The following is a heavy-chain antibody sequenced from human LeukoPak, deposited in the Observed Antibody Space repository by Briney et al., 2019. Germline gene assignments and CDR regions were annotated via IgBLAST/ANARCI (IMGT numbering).Heavy chain of an antibody. CDR3: ARGGVVGATEGRSAPYYYMDV. D-gene: IGHD1-26*01. V-gene: IGHV1-69*05. CDR2: IIPIFGTA. CDR1: GGTFSSYA. J-gene: IGHJ6*03. Sequence: GSSVKVSCKASGGTFSSYAVSWVRQAPGQGLEWMGGIIPIFGTANYAQKFQGRVTITTDESTSTAYMELSSLRSEDTAVYYCARGGVVGATEGRSAPYYYMDVWGKGTTVTVSS.